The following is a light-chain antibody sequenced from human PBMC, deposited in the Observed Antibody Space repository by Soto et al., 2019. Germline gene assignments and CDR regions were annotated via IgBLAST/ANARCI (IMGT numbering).Light chain of an antibody. CDR3: NSYTSSRTLDV. CDR2: EVS. Sequence: QSALTEPASVSGFPGQSITISCTGTSSDVGGYNYVSWYQQHPGKAPKLMIYEVSNRPSGVSNRFSGSKSGNTASLTISGLQAEDEADYYFNSYTSSRTLDVFGTGTKLTVL. CDR1: SSDVGGYNY. V-gene: IGLV2-14*01. J-gene: IGLJ1*01.